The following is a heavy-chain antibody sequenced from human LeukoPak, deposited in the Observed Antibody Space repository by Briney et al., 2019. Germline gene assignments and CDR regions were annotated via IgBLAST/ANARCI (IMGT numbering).Heavy chain of an antibody. D-gene: IGHD5-24*01. CDR3: AREGGGYNTAFDI. CDR2: IIPIFGTA. J-gene: IGHJ3*02. CDR1: GGTFSSYA. V-gene: IGHV1-69*05. Sequence: TVKVSCKASGGTFSSYAISWVRQAPGQGLEWMGGIIPIFGTANYAQKLQGRVTITTDESTSTPYMELSSLRSVDTAVYYCAREGGGYNTAFDIWGKGKMVTLSS.